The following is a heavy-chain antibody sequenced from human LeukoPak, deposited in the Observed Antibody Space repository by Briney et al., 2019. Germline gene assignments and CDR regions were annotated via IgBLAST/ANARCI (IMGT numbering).Heavy chain of an antibody. Sequence: GGSLRLSCAASGFTFSDHYMDWVRQAPGKGLEWVGRTRNKANSYTTEYAASVKGRFTISRDDSKNSLYLQMNSLKTEDTAVYYSARVATIFGVVLYYFDYWGQGTLVTVSS. CDR1: GFTFSDHY. CDR2: TRNKANSYTT. J-gene: IGHJ4*02. D-gene: IGHD3-3*01. CDR3: ARVATIFGVVLYYFDY. V-gene: IGHV3-72*01.